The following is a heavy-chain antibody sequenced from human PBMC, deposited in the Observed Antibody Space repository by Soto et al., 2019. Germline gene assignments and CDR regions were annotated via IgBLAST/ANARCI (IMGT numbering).Heavy chain of an antibody. V-gene: IGHV1-69*06. D-gene: IGHD2-15*01. CDR3: ARLGEDIVVVVAATRGAFDI. Sequence: QVQLVQSGAEVKKPGSSVKVSCKASGGTFSSYAISWVRQAPGQGLEWMGGIIPIFGTANYAQKFQGRVTITADKSTSTAYMELSSLRSEDTAVYYCARLGEDIVVVVAATRGAFDIWGQGTMVTVSS. CDR2: IIPIFGTA. CDR1: GGTFSSYA. J-gene: IGHJ3*02.